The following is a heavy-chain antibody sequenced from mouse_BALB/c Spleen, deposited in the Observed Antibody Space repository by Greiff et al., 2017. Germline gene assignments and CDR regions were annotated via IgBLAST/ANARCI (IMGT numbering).Heavy chain of an antibody. J-gene: IGHJ4*01. D-gene: IGHD2-1*01. CDR1: GFTFSSFG. CDR2: ISSGSSTI. Sequence: EAQLVESGGGLVQPGGSRKLSCAASGFTFSSFGMHWVRQAPEKGLEWVAYISSGSSTIYYADTVKGRFTISRDNPKNTLFLQMTSLRSEDTAMYYCARFGNYGAMDDWGQGTSVTVSS. V-gene: IGHV5-17*02. CDR3: ARFGNYGAMDD.